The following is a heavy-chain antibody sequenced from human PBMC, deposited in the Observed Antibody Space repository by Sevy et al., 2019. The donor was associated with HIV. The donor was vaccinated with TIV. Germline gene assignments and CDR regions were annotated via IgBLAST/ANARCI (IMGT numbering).Heavy chain of an antibody. D-gene: IGHD6-13*01. V-gene: IGHV4-30-2*01. CDR2: IYHSGST. Sequence: SETLSLTCAVSGGSISSGGYSWSWIRQPPGKGLEWIGYIYHSGSTYYNPSLKSRVTISVDRSKNQFSLKLSSVTAADTAVYYCARGGAAAAGNYYYMDVWGKRTTVTVSS. J-gene: IGHJ6*03. CDR1: GGSISSGGYS. CDR3: ARGGAAAAGNYYYMDV.